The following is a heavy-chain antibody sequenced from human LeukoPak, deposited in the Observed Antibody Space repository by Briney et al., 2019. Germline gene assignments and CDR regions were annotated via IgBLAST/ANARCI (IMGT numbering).Heavy chain of an antibody. CDR1: GGSISSGGYY. Sequence: SQTLSLTCTVSGGSISSGGYYWSWIRQPPGKGLEWIGYIYHSGSTYYNPSLKSRVTISVDRSKNQFSLKLSSVTAADTAVYYCARVPDYGKDDYYYYYMDVWGKGTTVTVSS. CDR2: IYHSGST. V-gene: IGHV4-30-2*01. J-gene: IGHJ6*03. D-gene: IGHD4/OR15-4a*01. CDR3: ARVPDYGKDDYYYYYMDV.